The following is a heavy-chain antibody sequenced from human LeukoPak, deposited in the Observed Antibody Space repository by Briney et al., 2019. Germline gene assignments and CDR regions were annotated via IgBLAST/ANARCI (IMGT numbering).Heavy chain of an antibody. J-gene: IGHJ6*03. CDR1: GFIFSDYA. V-gene: IGHV3-20*04. CDR2: INWNGGST. D-gene: IGHD1-26*01. CDR3: AGVIVGATRLRYYYYMDV. Sequence: GGSLRLSCAASGFIFSDYAMHWVRQAPGKGLEWVSGINWNGGSTGYADSVKGRFTISRDNAKNSLYLQMNSLRAEDTALYYCAGVIVGATRLRYYYYMDVWGKGTTVTVSS.